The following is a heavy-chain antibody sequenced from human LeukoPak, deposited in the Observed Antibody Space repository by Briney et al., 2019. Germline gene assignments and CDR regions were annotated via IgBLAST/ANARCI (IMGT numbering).Heavy chain of an antibody. Sequence: ASVKVSCKASGYTFTGYYMHWVRQAPGQGLEWMGRINPNSGGTNYAQKFQGRVTRTRDTSISTAYMELSRLRSDDTAVYYCARVHTVYYGMDVWGQGTTVTVSS. D-gene: IGHD2-2*02. V-gene: IGHV1-2*06. J-gene: IGHJ6*02. CDR3: ARVHTVYYGMDV. CDR1: GYTFTGYY. CDR2: INPNSGGT.